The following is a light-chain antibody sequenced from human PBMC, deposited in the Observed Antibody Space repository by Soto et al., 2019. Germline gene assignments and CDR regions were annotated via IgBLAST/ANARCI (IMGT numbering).Light chain of an antibody. CDR2: DVS. Sequence: ALTQPASVSGSPGQSITISCTGTSSDVGGYNYVSWYQHHPGKAPKLMIYDVSNRPSGVSNRFSGSKSGNTASLTISGLQPEDVADYYCSSNTTSNTRQIVFGTGTKVTV. V-gene: IGLV2-14*03. CDR1: SSDVGGYNY. J-gene: IGLJ1*01. CDR3: SSNTTSNTRQIV.